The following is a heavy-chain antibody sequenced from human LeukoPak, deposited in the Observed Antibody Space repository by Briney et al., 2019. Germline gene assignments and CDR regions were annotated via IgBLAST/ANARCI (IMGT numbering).Heavy chain of an antibody. Sequence: GGSLRLSCTASGFTFSYYGMAWVRQAPGKGLEWVANMKQDGSEKYYVDSVMGRFTISRDNAKNSLYLEMNSLRVEDTAVYYCARDLGHTGYDLYDYWGQGTLVTVSS. CDR1: GFTFSYYG. CDR3: ARDLGHTGYDLYDY. J-gene: IGHJ4*02. V-gene: IGHV3-7*01. D-gene: IGHD5-12*01. CDR2: MKQDGSEK.